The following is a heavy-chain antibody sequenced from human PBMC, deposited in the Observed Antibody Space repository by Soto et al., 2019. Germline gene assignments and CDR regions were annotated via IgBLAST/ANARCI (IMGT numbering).Heavy chain of an antibody. CDR1: GFTFSSYA. J-gene: IGHJ4*02. D-gene: IGHD6-19*01. CDR3: AKYERGSSGPTGY. V-gene: IGHV3-23*01. Sequence: GGSLRLSCAASGFTFSSYAMSWVRQAPGKGLEWVSAISGSGGSTFYADSVKGRFTISRDNSKNTLYLQMNSLRAEDTAVYYCAKYERGSSGPTGYWGQGTMVTVYS. CDR2: ISGSGGST.